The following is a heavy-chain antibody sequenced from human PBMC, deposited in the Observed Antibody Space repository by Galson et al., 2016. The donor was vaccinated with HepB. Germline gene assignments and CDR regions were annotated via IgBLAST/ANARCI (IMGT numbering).Heavy chain of an antibody. V-gene: IGHV6-1*01. CDR1: GDSVSSNSAA. CDR2: TYYRSKWYN. D-gene: IGHD1-26*01. Sequence: CAISGDSVSSNSAAWSWIRQSPSRGLEWLGRTYYRSKWYNDYALSVKSRININPDTSKNQFSLQLKSVLPEDTAMYYCASGTWDSGLKWWGQGTPVTVSS. J-gene: IGHJ4*02. CDR3: ASGTWDSGLKW.